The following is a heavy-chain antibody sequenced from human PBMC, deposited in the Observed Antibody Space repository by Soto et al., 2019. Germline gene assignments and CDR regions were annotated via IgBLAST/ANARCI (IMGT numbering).Heavy chain of an antibody. J-gene: IGHJ4*02. D-gene: IGHD2-2*01. Sequence: SETLSLTCAVYGGSFSGYYWTWTRQSPEKGLEWIGEVNHSGTTYYNPSLKTRVTISVHTPKNQFSLKMSSVTAADTAVYYCARGIGYCSSINCYSSRRLRFDSWGQGTLVTVSS. CDR1: GGSFSGYY. CDR2: VNHSGTT. CDR3: ARGIGYCSSINCYSSRRLRFDS. V-gene: IGHV4-34*01.